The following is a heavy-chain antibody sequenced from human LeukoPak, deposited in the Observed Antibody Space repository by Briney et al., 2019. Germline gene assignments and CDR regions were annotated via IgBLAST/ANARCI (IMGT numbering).Heavy chain of an antibody. CDR2: ISAYNGNT. CDR3: ARDSAGYYYDSSGGYFDY. J-gene: IGHJ4*02. Sequence: ASVKVSCKASGYTFTSYGISWVRQAPGQGLEWMGWISAYNGNTNYAQKLQGRVTMTTDTSTSTAYMELRSLRSDDTAVYYCARDSAGYYYDSSGGYFDYWGQGTLVTVSS. V-gene: IGHV1-18*01. CDR1: GYTFTSYG. D-gene: IGHD3-22*01.